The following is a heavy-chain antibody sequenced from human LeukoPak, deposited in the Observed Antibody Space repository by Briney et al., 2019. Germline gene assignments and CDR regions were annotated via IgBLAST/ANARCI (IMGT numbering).Heavy chain of an antibody. V-gene: IGHV4-39*01. D-gene: IGHD3-9*01. Sequence: PSETLSLSSNVSGDYTTATNYYWAWARPPPGDGLGWIASVFYSGTTYYNPSRKSRVITSTDTSRRQISLRLSSVTATDTAIYYCARRSRLYKHEATGYHDSWGQGTLVTVSS. CDR1: GDYTTATNYY. CDR2: VFYSGTT. CDR3: ARRSRLYKHEATGYHDS. J-gene: IGHJ4*02.